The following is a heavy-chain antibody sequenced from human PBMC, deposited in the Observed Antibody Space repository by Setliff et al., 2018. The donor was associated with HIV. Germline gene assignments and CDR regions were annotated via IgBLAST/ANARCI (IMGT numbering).Heavy chain of an antibody. Sequence: ASVKVSCKASGYTFTNFGITWVRQVPGQGREWMGWVNTNNDKTKYAQKFQGRVTMTTDRSTKTAYLDLGRLRPDDPAVYYCARDRYTSGWPNCSDTWGQGTLVTVSS. CDR2: VNTNNDKT. CDR1: GYTFTNFG. J-gene: IGHJ5*02. V-gene: IGHV1-18*01. CDR3: ARDRYTSGWPNCSDT. D-gene: IGHD6-19*01.